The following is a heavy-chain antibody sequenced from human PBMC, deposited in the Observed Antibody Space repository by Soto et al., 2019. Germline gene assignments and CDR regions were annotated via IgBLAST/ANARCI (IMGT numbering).Heavy chain of an antibody. D-gene: IGHD4-17*01. CDR1: GGSISSGGYY. CDR2: IYYSGST. J-gene: IGHJ6*02. CDR3: ARDFLMSYKGMTTGGNYYGMDV. Sequence: PSETLSLTCTVSGGSISSGGYYWSWIRQHPGKGLEWIGYIYYSGSTYYNPSLKSRVTISVDTSKNQFSLKLSSVTAADTAVYYCARDFLMSYKGMTTGGNYYGMDVWGQGTTVTSP. V-gene: IGHV4-31*03.